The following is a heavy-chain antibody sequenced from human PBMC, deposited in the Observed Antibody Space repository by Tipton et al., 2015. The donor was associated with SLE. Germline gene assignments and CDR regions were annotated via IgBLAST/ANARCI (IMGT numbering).Heavy chain of an antibody. V-gene: IGHV4-39*07. Sequence: TLSLTCTVSGGSISSTINYWGWIRQPPGKGLEWIGSIYYSGSTNYNPSLKSRVTISIDTSKNQFSLKLSSVTAADTAVYYCARVVNWDWYFDLWGRGTLVTVSS. CDR2: IYYSGST. J-gene: IGHJ2*01. CDR1: GGSISSTINY. D-gene: IGHD1-1*01. CDR3: ARVVNWDWYFDL.